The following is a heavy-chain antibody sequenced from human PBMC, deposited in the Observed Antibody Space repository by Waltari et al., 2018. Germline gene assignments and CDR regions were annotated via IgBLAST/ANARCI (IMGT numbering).Heavy chain of an antibody. CDR2: INHSGSS. Sequence: QVQLQQWGAGLLKPSENLSLTCAVYGGSFSGYHWSWIRQPQGKGLEWIGEINHSGSSNYHPSLNVRFTISVDTSKNQFSLKLSSVTAAVTAVYYCAREVDYIWGIYRKGGWFDPWGQGTLVTVSS. CDR1: GGSFSGYH. D-gene: IGHD3-16*02. V-gene: IGHV4-34*01. CDR3: AREVDYIWGIYRKGGWFDP. J-gene: IGHJ5*02.